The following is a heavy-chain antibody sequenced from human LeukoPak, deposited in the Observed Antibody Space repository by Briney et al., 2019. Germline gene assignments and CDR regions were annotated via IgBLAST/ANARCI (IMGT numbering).Heavy chain of an antibody. CDR2: INPNSGGT. V-gene: IGHV1-2*02. D-gene: IGHD3-22*01. CDR1: GYTFTVYY. CDR3: ARDDSSGYYYTPSGYFDY. J-gene: IGHJ4*02. Sequence: ASVKVSCKASGYTFTVYYMHWVRQAPGQGLEWMGWINPNSGGTNYAQKFQGRVTMTRDTSISTAYMELSRLRSDDTAVYYCARDDSSGYYYTPSGYFDYRGQGTLVTVSS.